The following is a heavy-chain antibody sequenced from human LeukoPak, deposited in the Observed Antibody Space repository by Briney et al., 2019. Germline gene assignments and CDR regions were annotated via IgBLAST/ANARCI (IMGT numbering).Heavy chain of an antibody. D-gene: IGHD3-3*01. CDR2: IYHSGST. CDR1: GYSISSGYY. CDR3: AREYRNYDFWSGYQTPNWFDP. V-gene: IGHV4-38-2*02. Sequence: SETLSLTCTVSGYSISSGYYWGWIRQPPGKGLEWIGSIYHSGSTYYNPSLKSRVTISVDTSKNQFSLKLSSVTAADTAVYYCAREYRNYDFWSGYQTPNWFDPWGQGTLVTVSS. J-gene: IGHJ5*02.